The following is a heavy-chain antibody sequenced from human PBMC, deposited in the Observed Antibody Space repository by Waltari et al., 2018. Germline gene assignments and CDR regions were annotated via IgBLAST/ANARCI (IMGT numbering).Heavy chain of an antibody. CDR2: IWYDGSNK. J-gene: IGHJ4*02. CDR1: GFTFSSYG. D-gene: IGHD6-13*01. CDR3: AKDLNFGAAGTVLDY. Sequence: QVQLVESGGGVVQPGRSLRLSCAASGFTFSSYGMHWVRQAPGKGLEWVAVIWYDGSNKYYADSVKGRFTISRDNSKNTLYLQMNSLRAEDTAVYYCAKDLNFGAAGTVLDYWGQGTLVTVSS. V-gene: IGHV3-33*06.